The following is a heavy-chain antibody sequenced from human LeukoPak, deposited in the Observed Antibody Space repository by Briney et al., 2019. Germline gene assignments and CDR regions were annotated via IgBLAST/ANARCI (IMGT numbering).Heavy chain of an antibody. CDR3: ARCDSGGWFFDS. V-gene: IGHV4-34*01. CDR2: INQSGST. D-gene: IGHD6-19*01. J-gene: IGHJ5*01. CDR1: GGSFSGYS. Sequence: PSETLSLTCAVSGGSFSGYSWNWIRQPPGKGLEWIGEINQSGSTKYNPSLKSRVTISIDTSKSQFSMRLNSVTAADTALYYCARCDSGGWFFDSWGQGAPVSVSS.